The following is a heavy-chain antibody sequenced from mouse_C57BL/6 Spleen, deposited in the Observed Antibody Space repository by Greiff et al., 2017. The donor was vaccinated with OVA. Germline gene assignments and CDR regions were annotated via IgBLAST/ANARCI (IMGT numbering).Heavy chain of an antibody. J-gene: IGHJ1*03. D-gene: IGHD1-1*01. V-gene: IGHV1-82*01. CDR3: AGTSSRHWYFDV. Sequence: QVQLQQSGPELVKPGASVKISCKTSGYAFSSTWMNWGKQRPGKGLEGSGRIYPGDGDINYNGKFKGKGTLTADKTPSTAYMQLSSMTSEDSAVYFCAGTSSRHWYFDVWGTGTTVTVSS. CDR1: GYAFSSTW. CDR2: IYPGDGDI.